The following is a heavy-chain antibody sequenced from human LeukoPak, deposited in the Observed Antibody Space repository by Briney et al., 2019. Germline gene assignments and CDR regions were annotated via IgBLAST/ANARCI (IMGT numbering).Heavy chain of an antibody. V-gene: IGHV3-30-3*01. Sequence: AGGSLRLCCAASGFTFSSYAMHWVRQAPGKGLEWVAVISYDGSNKYYADSVKGRFTISRDNSKNTLYLQMNSLRAEDTALYYCARDMSGYCSGGRCYNMGYFDYWGQGTLVTVSS. D-gene: IGHD2-15*01. CDR3: ARDMSGYCSGGRCYNMGYFDY. CDR2: ISYDGSNK. CDR1: GFTFSSYA. J-gene: IGHJ4*02.